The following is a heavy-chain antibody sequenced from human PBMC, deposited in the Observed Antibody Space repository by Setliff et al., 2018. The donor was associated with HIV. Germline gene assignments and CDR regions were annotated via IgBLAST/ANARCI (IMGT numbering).Heavy chain of an antibody. V-gene: IGHV5-51*01. CDR1: GYRFTNYW. D-gene: IGHD4-17*01. CDR2: IYPGDSDT. J-gene: IGHJ5*02. Sequence: GESLKISCKSSGYRFTNYWIGWVRQMPGKGLEWMGIIYPGDSDTRYSPSFEGQVTFSVDESTSTAYLQWSSLKASDTAMYYCARAPSPTAVVRAWGQGTLVTVSS. CDR3: ARAPSPTAVVRA.